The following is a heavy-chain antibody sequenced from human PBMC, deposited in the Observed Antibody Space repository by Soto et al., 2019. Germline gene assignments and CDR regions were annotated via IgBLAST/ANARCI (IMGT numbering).Heavy chain of an antibody. Sequence: PGGSLRLSCAASGFTFSTFNMNWVRQAPGKGLEWVSYISSSGSTIYYADSVKGRFTISRDNAKNSLYLQMNSLRDEDTAVYYCAREGEGHCISSSYLNWFDPWSQGTMVTVSS. D-gene: IGHD2-2*01. V-gene: IGHV3-48*02. CDR3: AREGEGHCISSSYLNWFDP. J-gene: IGHJ5*02. CDR2: ISSSGSTI. CDR1: GFTFSTFN.